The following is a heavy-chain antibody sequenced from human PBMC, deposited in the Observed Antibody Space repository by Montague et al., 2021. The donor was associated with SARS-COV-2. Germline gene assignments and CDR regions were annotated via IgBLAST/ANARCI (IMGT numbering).Heavy chain of an antibody. Sequence: SETLSLTCAVYGGSFSGYYCSWIRHPPGNGLEWIGEINHSGSTNYNPPLKSRVTISVDTSKTQFSLRLNSVTAADTAVYYCARGGGYSYGALDYWGQGTLVTVSS. CDR2: INHSGST. CDR3: ARGGGYSYGALDY. J-gene: IGHJ4*02. V-gene: IGHV4-34*01. CDR1: GGSFSGYY. D-gene: IGHD5-18*01.